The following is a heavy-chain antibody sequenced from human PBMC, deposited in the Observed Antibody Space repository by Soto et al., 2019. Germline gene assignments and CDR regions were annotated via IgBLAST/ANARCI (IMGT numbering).Heavy chain of an antibody. CDR3: SADHPHTAIGWPV. Sequence: ASVKVSCKSSGFDFGSCCMQFLRQTRGRGLEWIGWIVVASGRTNYARQFQGRVAFSRDMSSTTAYMDLYDLKSDDTAVYFCSADHPHTAIGWPVWGQGTTVTVSS. V-gene: IGHV1-58*02. CDR1: GFDFGSCC. J-gene: IGHJ6*02. CDR2: IVVASGRT.